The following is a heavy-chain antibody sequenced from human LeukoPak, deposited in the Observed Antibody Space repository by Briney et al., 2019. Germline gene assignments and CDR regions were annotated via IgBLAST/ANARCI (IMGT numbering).Heavy chain of an antibody. J-gene: IGHJ5*02. Sequence: ASVKVSCKASGYTFTSYYMHWVRQAPGQGPEWMGIINPSGGSTSYAQKFQGRVTMTRDMSTSTVYMELSSLRSEDTAVYYCARDNDFWSGYQQNWFDPWGQGTLVTVSS. CDR2: INPSGGST. D-gene: IGHD3-3*01. CDR1: GYTFTSYY. V-gene: IGHV1-46*01. CDR3: ARDNDFWSGYQQNWFDP.